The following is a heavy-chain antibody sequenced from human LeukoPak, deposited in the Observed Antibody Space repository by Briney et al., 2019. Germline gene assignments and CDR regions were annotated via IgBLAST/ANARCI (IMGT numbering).Heavy chain of an antibody. Sequence: GGSLRLSCAASGFTFSSYAMSWVRQAPGKGLEWVSAISGSGGSTYYADSVKGRFTISRDNSKNTLYLQMNSLRAEDTAVYYCARAELRLHYYYGMDVWGQGTTVTVSS. J-gene: IGHJ6*02. CDR1: GFTFSSYA. D-gene: IGHD5-12*01. CDR2: ISGSGGST. CDR3: ARAELRLHYYYGMDV. V-gene: IGHV3-23*01.